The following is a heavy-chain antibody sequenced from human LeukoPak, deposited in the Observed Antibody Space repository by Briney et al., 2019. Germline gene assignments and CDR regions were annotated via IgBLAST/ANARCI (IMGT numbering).Heavy chain of an antibody. V-gene: IGHV3-33*06. CDR1: GFTFSSYG. Sequence: GGSLRLSCAASGFTFSSYGMHWVRQAPGKGLEWVAVIWYDGSNKYYADSVKGRFTISRDNSKNTLYLQMNSLRAEDTAVYYCAKDLGGSTSPIDYWGQGTLVTVSS. CDR3: AKDLGGSTSPIDY. CDR2: IWYDGSNK. D-gene: IGHD2-2*01. J-gene: IGHJ4*02.